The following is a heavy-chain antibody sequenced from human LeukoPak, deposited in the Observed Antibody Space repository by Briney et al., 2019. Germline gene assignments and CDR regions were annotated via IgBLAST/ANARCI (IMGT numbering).Heavy chain of an antibody. Sequence: ASVKVSCKVSGYTLTELSMHWVRQAPGKGLEWMGGFDPEDGETIYAQKFQRRVTMTEDTSTDTAYMELSSLRSEDTAVYYCATEISSGTVLDYWGQGTLVTVSS. CDR3: ATEISSGTVLDY. J-gene: IGHJ4*02. CDR2: FDPEDGET. D-gene: IGHD3-10*01. CDR1: GYTLTELS. V-gene: IGHV1-24*01.